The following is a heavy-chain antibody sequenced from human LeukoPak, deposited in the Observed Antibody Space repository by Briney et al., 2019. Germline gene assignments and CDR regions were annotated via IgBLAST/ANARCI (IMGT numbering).Heavy chain of an antibody. CDR2: MNPNSGNT. D-gene: IGHD3-10*01. J-gene: IGHJ6*02. CDR3: AREDYGSGSSHYGMDV. CDR1: GYTFTSYD. Sequence: GASVKVSCKASGYTFTSYDINWVRQATGQGLEWIGWMNPNSGNTGYAQKFQGRVTMTRNTSISTAYMELSSLRSEDTAVYYCAREDYGSGSSHYGMDVWGQGTTVTVSS. V-gene: IGHV1-8*01.